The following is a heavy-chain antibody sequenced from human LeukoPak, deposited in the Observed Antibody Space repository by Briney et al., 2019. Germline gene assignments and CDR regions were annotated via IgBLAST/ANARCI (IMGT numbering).Heavy chain of an antibody. J-gene: IGHJ5*02. Sequence: SQTLSLTCAISGDSVSSNSAAWNWIRQSPSRGLEWLGRTYYRSKWYNDYAVSVKSRITINPDTSKNQFSLQLNSVTPEDTAVYYCVRSGVVPAAISWFDPWGQGTLVTVSS. CDR2: TYYRSKWYN. V-gene: IGHV6-1*01. D-gene: IGHD2-2*02. CDR3: VRSGVVPAAISWFDP. CDR1: GDSVSSNSAA.